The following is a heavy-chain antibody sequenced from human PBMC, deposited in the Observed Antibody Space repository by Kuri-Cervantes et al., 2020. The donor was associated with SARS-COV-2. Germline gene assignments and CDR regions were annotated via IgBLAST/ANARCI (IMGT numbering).Heavy chain of an antibody. CDR1: GYTFTGYY. V-gene: IGHV1-2*02. CDR3: ARASNGGSHLYYYGLDV. J-gene: IGHJ6*02. Sequence: ASVKVSCKASGYTFTGYYMHWVRQAPGQGLEWMGWINPNSGGTNYAQKFQGRVTMTRDTSITTAYMELSRLTSDDTAVYYCARASNGGSHLYYYGLDVWGQGTTVTVSS. D-gene: IGHD4-23*01. CDR2: INPNSGGT.